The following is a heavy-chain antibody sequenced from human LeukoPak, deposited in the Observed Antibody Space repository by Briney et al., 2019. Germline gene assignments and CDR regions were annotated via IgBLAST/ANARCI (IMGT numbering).Heavy chain of an antibody. D-gene: IGHD1-26*01. J-gene: IGHJ6*03. Sequence: SETLSLTCTVSGGSISSYYWSWIRQPPGKGLEWIGYMYYSGSTNYNPSLKSRVTTSVDTSKNQFSLRLSSVTAADTAVYYCARVGWELRGYYYYYMDVWGKGTTVTVSS. CDR3: ARVGWELRGYYYYYMDV. CDR1: GGSISSYY. V-gene: IGHV4-59*01. CDR2: MYYSGST.